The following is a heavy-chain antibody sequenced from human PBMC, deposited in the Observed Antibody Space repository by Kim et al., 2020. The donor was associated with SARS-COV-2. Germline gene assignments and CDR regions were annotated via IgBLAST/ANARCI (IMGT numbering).Heavy chain of an antibody. Sequence: ASVKVSCKASGYTFTSYYMHWVRQAPGQGLEWMGIINPSGGSTSYAQKFQGRVTMTRDTSTSTVYMELSSLRSEDTAVYYCARDNAVGICGVVIAHYYYMDVWGKGTTVTVSS. CDR1: GYTFTSYY. J-gene: IGHJ6*03. CDR3: ARDNAVGICGVVIAHYYYMDV. D-gene: IGHD3-3*01. CDR2: INPSGGST. V-gene: IGHV1-46*01.